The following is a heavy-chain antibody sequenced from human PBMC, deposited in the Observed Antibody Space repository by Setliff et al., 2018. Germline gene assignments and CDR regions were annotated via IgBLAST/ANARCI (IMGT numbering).Heavy chain of an antibody. CDR1: GFTFSGYS. Sequence: GSLRLSCAASGFTFSGYSMNWVRQAPGKGLEWVSSISRSSTYIYYADSMKGRFTISRDNAKNSLYLQMNSLRAEDTAVYYCASAGHSGSWFPFDAFHIWGQGTMVTVSS. CDR2: ISRSSTYI. J-gene: IGHJ3*02. V-gene: IGHV3-21*01. CDR3: ASAGHSGSWFPFDAFHI. D-gene: IGHD6-13*01.